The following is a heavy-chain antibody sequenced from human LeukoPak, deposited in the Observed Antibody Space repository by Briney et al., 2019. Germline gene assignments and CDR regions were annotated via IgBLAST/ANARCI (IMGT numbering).Heavy chain of an antibody. CDR2: IIPILNLA. D-gene: IGHD1-26*01. V-gene: IGHV1-69*04. J-gene: IGHJ4*02. CDR3: ATSTVGATAATT. CDR1: GGTFTSFA. Sequence: SVNVSCKASGGTFTSFAIDWVRQAPGQGLEWTGRIIPILNLANFAQNFQDRVTITADKSTSTAYMELSSLTSEDTAVYYCATSTVGATAATTWGQGSLVTVSS.